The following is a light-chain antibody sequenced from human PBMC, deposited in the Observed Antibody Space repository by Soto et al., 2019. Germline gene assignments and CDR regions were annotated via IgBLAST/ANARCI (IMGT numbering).Light chain of an antibody. J-gene: IGLJ3*02. Sequence: QSALTQPASVSGSPGQSITVSCTGTSSDVGGYNLVSWYQQHPGKAPKLIIYEVTKRPSGVSNRFSGSKSGNTASLTISGLQAEDEADYYCCSYAGSNILVFGGGTKLTVL. CDR1: SSDVGGYNL. CDR3: CSYAGSNILV. V-gene: IGLV2-23*02. CDR2: EVT.